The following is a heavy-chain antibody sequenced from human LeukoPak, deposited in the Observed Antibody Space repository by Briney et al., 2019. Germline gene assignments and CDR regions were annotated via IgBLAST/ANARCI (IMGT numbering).Heavy chain of an antibody. D-gene: IGHD2-2*01. V-gene: IGHV3-21*01. CDR3: ARETRHCSSTSCSSLEYFQH. CDR1: GFTFSSYT. J-gene: IGHJ1*01. Sequence: GGSLRLSCAASGFTFSSYTMNWVRQAPGKGLEWVSSISSGSSYIYYADSVKGRFTISRVNAKNSLYLQVNSLRAEDTAVYYCARETRHCSSTSCSSLEYFQHWGQGTLVTVSS. CDR2: ISSGSSYI.